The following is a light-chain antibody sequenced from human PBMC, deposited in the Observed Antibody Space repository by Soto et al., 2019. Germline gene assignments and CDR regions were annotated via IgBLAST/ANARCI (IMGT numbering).Light chain of an antibody. V-gene: IGKV4-1*01. CDR2: WAS. CDR1: RSVLYNSNNKNY. Sequence: DIVMTQSPDSLAVSLGERATINCKSSRSVLYNSNNKNYLAWYQQKPGQPPKPLIYWASTRESGVPDRFSGSGSETDFTLTISSLQAEDVAVYYCQHYYTTPRTFGQGTKLEIK. CDR3: QHYYTTPRT. J-gene: IGKJ2*01.